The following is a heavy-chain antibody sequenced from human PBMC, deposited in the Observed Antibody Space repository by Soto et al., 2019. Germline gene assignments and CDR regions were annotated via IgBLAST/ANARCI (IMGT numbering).Heavy chain of an antibody. CDR3: ARRGRNPEGYSGYDLDY. V-gene: IGHV5-51*01. CDR2: IYPGDSDT. D-gene: IGHD5-12*01. CDR1: GYSFTSYW. J-gene: IGHJ4*02. Sequence: GESLKISCKGSGYSFTSYWIGWVRQMPGKGLEWMGIIYPGDSDTRYSPSFQGQVTISADKSISTAYLQWSSLKASDTAMYYCARRGRNPEGYSGYDLDYRGQGTLVTVSS.